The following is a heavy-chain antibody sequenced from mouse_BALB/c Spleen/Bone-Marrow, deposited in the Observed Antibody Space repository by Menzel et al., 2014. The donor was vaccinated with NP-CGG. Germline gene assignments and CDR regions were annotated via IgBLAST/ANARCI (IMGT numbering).Heavy chain of an antibody. CDR1: GYTFTNYW. Sequence: QVQLQQSGAELVKPGASVKLSCKTSGYTFTNYWTQWVKQRPGQGLGWIGEIFPGTGTTHYNEKFKGKATLTIDTSSSTASMQRSSLASEDSAVYFCARGGNYGYWGEGTTLTVSS. CDR3: ARGGNYGY. V-gene: IGHV1S132*01. D-gene: IGHD2-1*01. J-gene: IGHJ2*01. CDR2: IFPGTGTT.